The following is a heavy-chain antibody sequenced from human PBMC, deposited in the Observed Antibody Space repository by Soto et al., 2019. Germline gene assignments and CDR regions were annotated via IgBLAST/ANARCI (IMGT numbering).Heavy chain of an antibody. J-gene: IGHJ6*02. CDR3: ARDLWVEPELYYYGMDV. V-gene: IGHV4-30-4*01. CDR1: GDSISSADYY. D-gene: IGHD1-1*01. CDR2: IFYSGTT. Sequence: SETLSLTCTVSGDSISSADYYWSWIRQTPGKGLEWIGHIFYSGTTYYNPSLKSRLTISVDTSKNHFSLRLTSVTAADTAVYYCARDLWVEPELYYYGMDVWGQGTTVTVPS.